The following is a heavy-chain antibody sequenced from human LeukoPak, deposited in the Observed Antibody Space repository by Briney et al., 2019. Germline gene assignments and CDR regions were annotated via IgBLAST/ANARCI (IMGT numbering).Heavy chain of an antibody. CDR2: ISSSGSTI. J-gene: IGHJ6*03. D-gene: IGHD6-13*01. Sequence: GGSLRLSCAASGFTFSSYEMNWVRQAPGKGLEWVSYISSSGSTIYYADSVKGRFTISRDNAKNSLYLQMNSLRAEDTAVYYCARDRRSSSWYSLGYYMDVRGKGTTVTVSS. CDR1: GFTFSSYE. CDR3: ARDRRSSSWYSLGYYMDV. V-gene: IGHV3-48*03.